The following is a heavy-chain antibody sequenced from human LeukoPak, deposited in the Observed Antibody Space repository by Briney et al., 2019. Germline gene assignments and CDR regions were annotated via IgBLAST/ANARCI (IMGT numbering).Heavy chain of an antibody. CDR3: AVGATTYYYYGMDV. D-gene: IGHD1-26*01. J-gene: IGHJ6*02. CDR2: TRNKANSYTT. CDR1: GFTFSDHY. V-gene: IGHV3-72*01. Sequence: HPGGSLRLSCAASGFTFSDHYMDWVRQAPGKGLEWVGRTRNKANSYTTEYAASAKGRFTISRDDSKNSLYLQMNSLKTEDTAVYYCAVGATTYYYYGMDVWGQGTTVTVSS.